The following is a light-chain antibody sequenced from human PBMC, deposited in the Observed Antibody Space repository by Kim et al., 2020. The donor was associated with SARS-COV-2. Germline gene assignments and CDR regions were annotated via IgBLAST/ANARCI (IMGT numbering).Light chain of an antibody. Sequence: QSITISCTGTSNDVGSYNLVSWYQQHPGKAPKLIIFEVRKRPSGVSNRFSGSKSGNTASLTISGLQAEDEGDYYCCSYAGSSTFVVFGGGTQLTVL. CDR3: CSYAGSSTFVV. J-gene: IGLJ2*01. CDR2: EVR. CDR1: SNDVGSYNL. V-gene: IGLV2-23*02.